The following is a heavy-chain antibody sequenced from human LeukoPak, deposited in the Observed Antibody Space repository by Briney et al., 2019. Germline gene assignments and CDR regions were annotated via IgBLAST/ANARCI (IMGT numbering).Heavy chain of an antibody. CDR2: IYYSGST. J-gene: IGHJ4*02. V-gene: IGHV4-59*01. CDR3: ARGAGSSSWYQ. D-gene: IGHD6-13*01. CDR1: DDSITMYY. Sequence: SETLSLTCSVSDDSITMYYWTWIRQPPGKGLEWIGYIYYSGSTNYNPSLKSRVTISVDTSKNQFSLKLSSVTAADTAVYYCARGAGSSSWYQWGQGTLVTVSS.